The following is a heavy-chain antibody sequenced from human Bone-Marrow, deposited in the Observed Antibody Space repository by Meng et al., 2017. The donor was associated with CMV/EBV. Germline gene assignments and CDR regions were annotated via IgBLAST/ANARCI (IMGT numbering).Heavy chain of an antibody. V-gene: IGHV3-23*01. J-gene: IGHJ4*02. CDR3: AKGIRWLQSYPFDY. CDR2: ISGSGGST. D-gene: IGHD5-24*01. Sequence: GESLKISCAASGFTFSSYAMSWVRQAPGKGLEWVSAISGSGGSTYDADSVKGRFTISRDNSKNTLYLQMNSLRAEDTAVYYCAKGIRWLQSYPFDYWGQGTLVTFSS. CDR1: GFTFSSYA.